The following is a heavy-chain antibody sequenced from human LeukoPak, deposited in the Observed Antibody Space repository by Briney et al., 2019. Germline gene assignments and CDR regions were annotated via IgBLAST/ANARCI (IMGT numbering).Heavy chain of an antibody. V-gene: IGHV3-30*18. CDR3: TKDAGYASDY. D-gene: IGHD2-15*01. CDR1: GLPFSSYG. Sequence: GGSLRLSCAASGLPFSSYGMQWVRQAPGKGLEWVAIIAFDGSNIYYADSVRGRFTISRDNAKNTVYLQMSSLRVEDTAVYFCTKDAGYASDYWGQGILVPVSS. CDR2: IAFDGSNI. J-gene: IGHJ4*02.